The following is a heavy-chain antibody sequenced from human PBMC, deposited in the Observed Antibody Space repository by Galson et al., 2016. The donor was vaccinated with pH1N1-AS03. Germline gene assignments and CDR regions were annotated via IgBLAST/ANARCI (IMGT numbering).Heavy chain of an antibody. J-gene: IGHJ6*03. CDR2: IKEDGSEK. Sequence: SLRLSCAASGFMFSKYWMNWVRQAPGKGLEWVANIKEDGSEKDHVDSVKGRFAISRDNAKYSLYLHMNSLRAEDTAEYYCARGWPLVVPGTIVRYYYYMDVWGEGTTVTFSS. D-gene: IGHD2-2*01. CDR1: GFMFSKYW. CDR3: ARGWPLVVPGTIVRYYYYMDV. V-gene: IGHV3-7*01.